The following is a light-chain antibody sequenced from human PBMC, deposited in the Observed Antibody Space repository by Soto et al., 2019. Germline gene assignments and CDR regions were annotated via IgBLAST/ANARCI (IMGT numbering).Light chain of an antibody. V-gene: IGKV3-15*01. CDR2: GAS. CDR3: QQYNSWPRA. CDR1: PSVSTN. Sequence: EIVMTQSPATLSVSPGEGATLSCRASPSVSTNLAWYQQKPAQAPRLLIYGASTRATGNPARFSGSGSGTEFTLTISSLQSEDFAIYHCQQYNSWPRAFGQGTKVEIK. J-gene: IGKJ1*01.